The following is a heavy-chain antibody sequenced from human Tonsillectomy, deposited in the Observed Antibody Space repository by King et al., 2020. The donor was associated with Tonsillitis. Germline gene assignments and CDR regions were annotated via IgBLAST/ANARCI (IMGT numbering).Heavy chain of an antibody. J-gene: IGHJ4*02. V-gene: IGHV4-31*03. D-gene: IGHD4-17*01. CDR2: IYHSGPT. CDR3: ARNRDYGDYVDF. Sequence: VQLQESGPGLVRPSQTLSLICSVSGDSLTSGGYFWSWIRQHPDKGLEWIGFIYHSGPTYPTPSLRSRLFMSVDTSKNHFSLRLTSVTAADTAVYYCARNRDYGDYVDFWGQGTLVAVSS. CDR1: GDSLTSGGYF.